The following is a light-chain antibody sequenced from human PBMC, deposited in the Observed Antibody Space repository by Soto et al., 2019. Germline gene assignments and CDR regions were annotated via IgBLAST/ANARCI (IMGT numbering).Light chain of an antibody. V-gene: IGLV2-11*01. CDR1: NSDVGGYNF. J-gene: IGLJ3*02. CDR3: RSYPASDTSV. Sequence: QSALTQPRSVSGSPGQSVTISCTGTNSDVGGYNFVSWYQQLPGKAPKLMISAVSQRPSGVPDRFSGSKSGNTASLTISGLQADDDADYFCRSYPASDTSVFGGGT. CDR2: AVS.